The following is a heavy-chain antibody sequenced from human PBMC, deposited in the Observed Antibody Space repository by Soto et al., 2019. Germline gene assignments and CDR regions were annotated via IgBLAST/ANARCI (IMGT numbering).Heavy chain of an antibody. D-gene: IGHD3-3*01. CDR2: INHSGST. Sequence: KTSETLSLTCAVYGGSFSGYYWSWIRQPPGKGLEWIGEINHSGSTNYNPSLKSRVTISVDTSKNQFSLKLSSVTAADTAVYYCARGRRIFGVVIPFDYWGQGTLVTVSS. J-gene: IGHJ4*02. CDR1: GGSFSGYY. V-gene: IGHV4-34*01. CDR3: ARGRRIFGVVIPFDY.